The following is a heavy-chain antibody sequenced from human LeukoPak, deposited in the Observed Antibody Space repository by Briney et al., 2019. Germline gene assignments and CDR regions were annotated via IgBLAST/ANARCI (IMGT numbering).Heavy chain of an antibody. Sequence: GGSLRLSCAASGFTFSDYYMSWIRQAPVKGLEWVSYISSSGSTIYYADSVKGRFTISRDNAKNSLYLQMNSLRAEDTAVYYCARDRSIFGVVIAYYYYGMDVWGQGTTVTVSS. D-gene: IGHD3-3*01. CDR3: ARDRSIFGVVIAYYYYGMDV. V-gene: IGHV3-11*01. J-gene: IGHJ6*02. CDR1: GFTFSDYY. CDR2: ISSSGSTI.